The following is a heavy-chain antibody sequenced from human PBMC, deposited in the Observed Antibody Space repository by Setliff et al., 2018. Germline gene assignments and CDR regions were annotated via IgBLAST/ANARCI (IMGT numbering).Heavy chain of an antibody. D-gene: IGHD4-17*01. CDR2: IHHSGST. CDR1: GGSFSDYW. V-gene: IGHV4-34*01. CDR3: ARGTKTMVINYWYFDV. Sequence: SETLSLTCAVYGGSFSDYWWSWIRQLPGKGLEWIAEIHHSGSTNFHPSLKSRVAISVDPSKNQSYLNLRSVTAADTAVYFCARGTKTMVINYWYFDVWGRGTPVTVSS. J-gene: IGHJ2*01.